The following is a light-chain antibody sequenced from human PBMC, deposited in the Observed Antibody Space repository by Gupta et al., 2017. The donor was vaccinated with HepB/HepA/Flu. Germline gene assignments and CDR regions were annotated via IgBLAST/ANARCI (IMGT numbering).Light chain of an antibody. V-gene: IGKV3-11*01. CDR2: EAS. J-gene: IGKJ2*01. Sequence: IVLTQSPATLSLSPGEIATRSCRASQSVSSYLAWYQQKPGQAPRIRIYEASNSATGLKDRLCVSRPDTDFTRTRSSIGADDCEDGDCPPRGTFGQGTKLEIK. CDR1: QSVSSY. CDR3: PPRGT.